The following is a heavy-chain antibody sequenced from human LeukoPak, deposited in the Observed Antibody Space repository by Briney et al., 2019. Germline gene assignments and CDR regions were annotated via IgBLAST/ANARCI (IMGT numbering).Heavy chain of an antibody. CDR2: ISSSSSYI. Sequence: GGSLRLSCAASGFTFSSYSMNWVRQAPGKGLEWASSISSSSSYIYYADSVKGRFTISRDNAKNSLYLQMNSLRAEDTAVYYCASAFYGDYGRAFDIWGQGTMVTVSS. CDR1: GFTFSSYS. J-gene: IGHJ3*02. CDR3: ASAFYGDYGRAFDI. D-gene: IGHD4-17*01. V-gene: IGHV3-21*01.